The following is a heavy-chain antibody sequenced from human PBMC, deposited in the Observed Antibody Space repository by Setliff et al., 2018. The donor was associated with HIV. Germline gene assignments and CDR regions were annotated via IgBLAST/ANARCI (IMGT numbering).Heavy chain of an antibody. J-gene: IGHJ4*02. V-gene: IGHV4-59*11. Sequence: SETLSLTCTVFGGSISSHYWTWIRQPPGKELEWIGSIYYSGSPNYNPSLKSRVTMSVDTSKNQFSLKLTSVTAADTAVYFCARTDHTSSSDFWGQGTLVTVSS. D-gene: IGHD6-6*01. CDR3: ARTDHTSSSDF. CDR1: GGSISSHY. CDR2: IYYSGSP.